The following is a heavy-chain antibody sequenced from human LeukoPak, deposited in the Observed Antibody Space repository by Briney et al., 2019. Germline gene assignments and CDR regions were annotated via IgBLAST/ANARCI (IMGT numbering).Heavy chain of an antibody. D-gene: IGHD1-26*01. CDR3: TRGGRNTSYYWYY. V-gene: IGHV3-7*01. CDR2: IKRDGTET. Sequence: PGGSLRLSCAASELTLSNYCMTWVRQGPGKGLEWVATIKRDGTETYYVDSVRGRFTISRDNAENSVYLRTNSLRDEDTAVYYCTRGGRNTSYYWYYWGQGTLVTVSS. J-gene: IGHJ4*02. CDR1: ELTLSNYC.